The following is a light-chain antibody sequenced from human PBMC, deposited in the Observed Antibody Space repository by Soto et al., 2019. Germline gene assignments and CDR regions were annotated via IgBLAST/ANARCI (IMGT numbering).Light chain of an antibody. J-gene: IGKJ1*01. Sequence: EIVMTQSPATLSVSPGERATLSCRASQSVSSNLAWYQHKPGQAPRLLIYGASTRATGIPARFSGSGSGTEFTLTISSLQSEDFAVYYCQQYNNRGAFGQGTKVEIK. CDR2: GAS. CDR1: QSVSSN. V-gene: IGKV3-15*01. CDR3: QQYNNRGA.